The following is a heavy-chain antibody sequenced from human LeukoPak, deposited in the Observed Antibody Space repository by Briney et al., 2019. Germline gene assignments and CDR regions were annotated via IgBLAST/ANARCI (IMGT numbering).Heavy chain of an antibody. J-gene: IGHJ6*03. CDR2: ISSNNGKT. CDR3: ARGTVSGQDYYYMDV. V-gene: IGHV1-18*01. CDR1: GYTFTSYG. Sequence: ASVKVSCKXSGYTFTSYGIHWVRQAPGQGLEWMGWISSNNGKTNHSQKLQGRVTMTTDTPTSTVYMELRSLRSDDTAVYYCARGTVSGQDYYYMDVWGKGTTVTVSS. D-gene: IGHD2-15*01.